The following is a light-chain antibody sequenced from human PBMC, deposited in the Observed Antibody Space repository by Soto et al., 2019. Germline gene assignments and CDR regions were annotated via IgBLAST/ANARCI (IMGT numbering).Light chain of an antibody. J-gene: IGKJ1*01. CDR3: QKYNSAPWT. V-gene: IGKV1-27*01. Sequence: DIQMTQSPSSPSASVGDRVTITCRASQDINNYLAWYQQKPGKVPELIIYAASTLQSGVPSRFSGSGSETDFTLTITNLQPEDVATYYCQKYNSAPWTFGQGTKVEMK. CDR2: AAS. CDR1: QDINNY.